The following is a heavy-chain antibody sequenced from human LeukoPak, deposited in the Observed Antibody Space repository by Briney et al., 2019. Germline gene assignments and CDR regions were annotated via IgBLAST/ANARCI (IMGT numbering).Heavy chain of an antibody. CDR3: ARDRYYYDSSGYYPDFDY. J-gene: IGHJ4*02. Sequence: ASVKVSCTASGYTFTIYGISWVRPAPGQGLEWVGWISAYNGNTNYAQKLQGRVTMTTDTSTSTAYMELRSLRSDDTAVYYCARDRYYYDSSGYYPDFDYWGQGTLVTVSS. CDR1: GYTFTIYG. CDR2: ISAYNGNT. D-gene: IGHD3-22*01. V-gene: IGHV1-18*01.